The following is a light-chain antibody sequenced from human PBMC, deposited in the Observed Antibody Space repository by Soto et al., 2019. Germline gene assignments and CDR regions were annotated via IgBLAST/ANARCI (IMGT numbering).Light chain of an antibody. CDR2: DAS. Sequence: EIVLTQSPATLSLSPGERATLSCRASQSVSSYLAWYQQKPGQAPRLLIYDASKRATGIPARCTGSGSGTDFTLTISSLEPEGFAVYYCQQRNNWPVTFGQGTRVEIK. CDR3: QQRNNWPVT. V-gene: IGKV3-11*01. J-gene: IGKJ1*01. CDR1: QSVSSY.